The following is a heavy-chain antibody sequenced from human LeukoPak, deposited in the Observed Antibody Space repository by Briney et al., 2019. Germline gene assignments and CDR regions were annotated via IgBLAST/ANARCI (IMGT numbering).Heavy chain of an antibody. V-gene: IGHV3-53*01. Sequence: PGGSLRLSCAASGFTVSSNYMSWVRQAPGKGLEWVSVIYSGGSTYYADSVKGRFTISRDNSKNTLYLQMNSLRAEDTAVYYCARSGSYYLDYFDYWGQGTLVTVSS. CDR2: IYSGGST. J-gene: IGHJ4*02. D-gene: IGHD1-26*01. CDR1: GFTVSSNY. CDR3: ARSGSYYLDYFDY.